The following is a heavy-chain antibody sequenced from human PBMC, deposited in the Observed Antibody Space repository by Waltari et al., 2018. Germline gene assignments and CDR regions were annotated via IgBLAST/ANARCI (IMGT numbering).Heavy chain of an antibody. Sequence: EVQLVESGGGLVKPGGSLRLSCAVSGVSFRSACMYGGRQAPGVGLEWVARIKSKADGETVDYSAPARGRFTISRDDSKNTLYLQMNSLQSEDAAVYYCTTVYYGSGSYYNAEVWGQGTLVTVSS. J-gene: IGHJ4*02. CDR2: IKSKADGETV. CDR1: GVSFRSAC. D-gene: IGHD3-10*01. V-gene: IGHV3-15*01. CDR3: TTVYYGSGSYYNAEV.